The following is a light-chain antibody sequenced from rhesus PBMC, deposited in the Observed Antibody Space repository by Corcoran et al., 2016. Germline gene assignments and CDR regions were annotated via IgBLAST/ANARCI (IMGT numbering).Light chain of an antibody. CDR1: ENVNDY. Sequence: DIQMTQSPSSLSASVGDRVTITCRASENVNDYLNWYQQKPGKASKLLSYKASTLKSGVPSRFSGSGSGTEYTFNIISLQQEDVATYYCQHGYVTPVTFGGGTKVERK. J-gene: IGKJ4*01. CDR3: QHGYVTPVT. V-gene: IGKV1-74*01. CDR2: KAS.